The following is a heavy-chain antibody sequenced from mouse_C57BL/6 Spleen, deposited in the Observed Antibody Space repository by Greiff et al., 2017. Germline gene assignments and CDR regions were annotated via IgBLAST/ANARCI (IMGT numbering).Heavy chain of an antibody. J-gene: IGHJ2*01. CDR3: ARAGTSYFDY. CDR2: IDPSDSET. CDR1: GYTFTSYW. D-gene: IGHD3-3*01. Sequence: QVHVKQPGAQLVRPGSSVKLSCKASGYTFTSYWMHWVKQRPIQGLEWIGNIDPSDSETHYNQKFKYKATLTVDKSSSTAYMQLSSLTSEDSAVYYCARAGTSYFDYWGQGTTLTVSS. V-gene: IGHV1-52*01.